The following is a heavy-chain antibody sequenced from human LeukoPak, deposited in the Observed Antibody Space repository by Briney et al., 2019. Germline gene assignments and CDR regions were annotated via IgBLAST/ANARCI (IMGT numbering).Heavy chain of an antibody. V-gene: IGHV1-69*13. Sequence: EASVKVSCKSSGGTFSSYAIIWVRQAPGQGLEWMGGIIPIFGKANYAQKFQGRVTITADESTSTAYMELSSLRSEDTAVYYCARDSDSDCSGGSCYGDFDYWGQGTLVTVSS. D-gene: IGHD2-15*01. CDR1: GGTFSSYA. J-gene: IGHJ4*02. CDR3: ARDSDSDCSGGSCYGDFDY. CDR2: IIPIFGKA.